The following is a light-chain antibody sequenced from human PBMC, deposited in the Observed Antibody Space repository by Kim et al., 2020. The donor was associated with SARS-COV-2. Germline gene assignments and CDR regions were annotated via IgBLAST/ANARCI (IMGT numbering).Light chain of an antibody. CDR3: QQYGTSPYT. CDR1: QTINNNY. J-gene: IGKJ2*01. CDR2: YAS. V-gene: IGKV3-20*01. Sequence: LSPGESATLSCRASQTINNNYLAWYQQKPGQAPRLLFYYASSRATGVPDRFSAGGSGTDFTLTISTQEPEDSAVYFCQQYGTSPYTFGQGTKLEI.